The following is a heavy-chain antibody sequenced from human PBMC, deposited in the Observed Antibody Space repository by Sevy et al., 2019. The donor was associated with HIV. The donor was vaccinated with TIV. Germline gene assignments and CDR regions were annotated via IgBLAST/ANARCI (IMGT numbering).Heavy chain of an antibody. Sequence: GGSLRLSCAASGFTFSSYGMHWVRQAPGNGLEWVAVISYDGSNKYYADSLKGRFTISRDNSKNTLSLQMNSLRAEDTAVYYCAKDQGGYSYGLPGYYYYGMDVSGQWTSVTVSS. CDR1: GFTFSSYG. V-gene: IGHV3-30*18. CDR2: ISYDGSNK. J-gene: IGHJ6*02. CDR3: AKDQGGYSYGLPGYYYYGMDV. D-gene: IGHD5-18*01.